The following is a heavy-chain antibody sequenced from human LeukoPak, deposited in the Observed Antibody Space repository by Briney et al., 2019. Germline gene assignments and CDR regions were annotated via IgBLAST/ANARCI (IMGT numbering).Heavy chain of an antibody. V-gene: IGHV3-21*01. J-gene: IGHJ5*02. CDR3: AKDQTTDYYDFWSGYYHPYNWFDP. CDR2: ISSSSSYI. CDR1: GFTFSSYS. Sequence: GGSLRLSCAASGFTFSSYSMNWVRQAPGKGLEWVSSISSSSSYIYYADSVKGRFTISRDNAKNSLYLQMNSLRAEDTAVYYCAKDQTTDYYDFWSGYYHPYNWFDPWGQGTLVTVSS. D-gene: IGHD3-3*01.